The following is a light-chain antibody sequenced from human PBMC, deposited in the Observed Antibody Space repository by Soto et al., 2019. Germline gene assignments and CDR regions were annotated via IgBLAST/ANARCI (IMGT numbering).Light chain of an antibody. V-gene: IGKV1-33*01. CDR1: QDISNY. CDR3: QQYDNLLFT. CDR2: DAS. J-gene: IGKJ3*01. Sequence: DIQMTQSPSSLSASVGDRVTITCQASQDISNYLNWYQQKPGKAHKLLIYDASNLETGVTSRFSGSGSGTDFTFTISSLQPEDIATYYCQQYDNLLFTFGPGTKVAIK.